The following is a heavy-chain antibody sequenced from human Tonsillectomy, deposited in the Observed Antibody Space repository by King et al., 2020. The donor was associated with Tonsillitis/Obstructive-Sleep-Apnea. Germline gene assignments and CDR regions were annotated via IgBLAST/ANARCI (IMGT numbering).Heavy chain of an antibody. CDR2: INSDGSST. V-gene: IGHV3-74*01. J-gene: IGHJ4*02. D-gene: IGHD3-9*01. CDR3: ARDIETYYEILTGTGDLDY. Sequence: MQLVQSGGGLVQPGGSLRLSCAASGVTFSSYWMYWVRQAPGKGLVWVSRINSDGSSTSYADSVKGRFTISRDNAKNTLYLQMNSLRAEDTAVYYCARDIETYYEILTGTGDLDYWGKGTLVTVSS. CDR1: GVTFSSYW.